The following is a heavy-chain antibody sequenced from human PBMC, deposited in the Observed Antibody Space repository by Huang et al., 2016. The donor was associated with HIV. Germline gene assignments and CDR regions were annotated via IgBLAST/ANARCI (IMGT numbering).Heavy chain of an antibody. CDR1: EFSFSTYW. CDR3: ACDPFIKAFDL. J-gene: IGHJ3*01. Sequence: EVQLVESGGGLVQPGGSLRLSCVASEFSFSTYWMMWLRQVPGKGLEWVAMIREVRGKKDYLAAVQGRFIIARDNPKNSLYLQMNNVRAEDAGVYYCACDPFIKAFDLWGQGTLVTVSS. V-gene: IGHV3-7*01. CDR2: IREVRGKK.